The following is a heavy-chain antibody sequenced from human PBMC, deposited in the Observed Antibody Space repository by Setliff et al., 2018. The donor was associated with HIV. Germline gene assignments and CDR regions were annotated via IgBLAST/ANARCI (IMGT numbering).Heavy chain of an antibody. CDR1: GYSISSRCY. D-gene: IGHD2-15*01. CDR3: ASSPAWRSDSGLHTFDY. CDR2: VYHTGST. V-gene: IGHV4-38-2*02. Sequence: SETLSLTCTVSGYSISSRCYWSWIRQPPGKGLEWIGSVYHTGSTYYNTSLKSRVTMSADTSKNQFSLKLSSVTAADTAVYYCASSPAWRSDSGLHTFDYWGQGTLVTVSS. J-gene: IGHJ4*02.